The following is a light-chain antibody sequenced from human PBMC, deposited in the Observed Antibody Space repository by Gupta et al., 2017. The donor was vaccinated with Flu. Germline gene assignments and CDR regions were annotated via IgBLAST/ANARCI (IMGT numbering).Light chain of an antibody. CDR3: MQALQTPHT. J-gene: IGKJ5*01. CDR2: LGS. CDR1: QSLLHSNGFNY. Sequence: DIVMTQSLLSLPVTPGESATISCRPSQSLLHSNGFNYLDWYLQKAVQSPQLLIYLGSNRAPGVSDRFSGSGSGTDFSLKISRVEAEDVGVYFCMQALQTPHTFGQGTRLEIK. V-gene: IGKV2-28*01.